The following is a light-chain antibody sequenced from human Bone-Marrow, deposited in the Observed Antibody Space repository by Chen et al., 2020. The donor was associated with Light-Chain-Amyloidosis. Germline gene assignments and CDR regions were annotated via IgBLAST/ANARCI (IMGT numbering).Light chain of an antibody. CDR3: QQGATWPWT. V-gene: IGKV3-11*01. CDR2: DTS. J-gene: IGKJ1*01. Sequence: VLTQSPATLSLSPGEGATLSCRTSQSVGAYLAWYQQRPGQAPRRLIYDTSNRATVIPARFSGSGSETDFTLTIRSLESEDFAVYYCQQGATWPWTFGHGTKVEIK. CDR1: QSVGAY.